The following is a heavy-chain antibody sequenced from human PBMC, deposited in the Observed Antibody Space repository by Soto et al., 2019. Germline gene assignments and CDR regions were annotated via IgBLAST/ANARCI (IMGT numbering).Heavy chain of an antibody. V-gene: IGHV3-30*18. Sequence: GGSLRLSCAASGFTFNNYGMNWVRQAPGKGLEWVAIISNDGSNKYYIESVRGRFTISRDNSKNMLFLQMNSLRVEDTAVYFCPKEGRFESDGGLYSYYYDMDVWGQGTPATFSS. CDR3: PKEGRFESDGGLYSYYYDMDV. J-gene: IGHJ6*02. D-gene: IGHD2-21*01. CDR1: GFTFNNYG. CDR2: ISNDGSNK.